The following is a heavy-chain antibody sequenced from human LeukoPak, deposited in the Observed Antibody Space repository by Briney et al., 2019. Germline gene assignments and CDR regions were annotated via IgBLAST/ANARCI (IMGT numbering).Heavy chain of an antibody. CDR2: KYYSGSA. Sequence: SQTLSLTCSVSGVSVSDGRYYWTWIRQHPGKGLEWVGYKYYSGSAKYNPSLKSRLTISIDTSKNQFSLQLSSVTAADTATYYCATPYCSSLSCLDVFNMWGQGTRVTVSS. CDR3: ATPYCSSLSCLDVFNM. D-gene: IGHD2-2*01. J-gene: IGHJ3*02. CDR1: GVSVSDGRYY. V-gene: IGHV4-31*03.